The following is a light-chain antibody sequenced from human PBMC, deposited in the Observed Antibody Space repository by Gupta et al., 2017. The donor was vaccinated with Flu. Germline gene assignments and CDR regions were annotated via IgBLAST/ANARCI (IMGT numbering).Light chain of an antibody. V-gene: IGKV1-39*01. CDR1: HSISSY. J-gene: IGKJ3*01. Sequence: IQMTQSPSSLSASVGDRVTITCRASHSISSYLNWYQQKPGKAPKLLIYAASRLQSGVPSRFSGSGSGTDFTLTISRRQPEDFATYYCQHRDSTLYIFGHGTNVDIK. CDR3: QHRDSTLYI. CDR2: AAS.